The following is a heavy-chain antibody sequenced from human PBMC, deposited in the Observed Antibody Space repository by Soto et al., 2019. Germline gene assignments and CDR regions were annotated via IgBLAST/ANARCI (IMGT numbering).Heavy chain of an antibody. D-gene: IGHD6-6*01. CDR1: GFTFDDYA. V-gene: IGHV3-9*01. CDR2: ISWNSGSI. J-gene: IGHJ6*02. CDR3: AKDIGAARPYYYYGMDV. Sequence: GGSLRLSCAASGFTFDDYAMHWVRQAPGKGLEWVSGISWNSGSIGYADSVKGRFTISRDNAKNSLYLQMNSLRAEDTALYYCAKDIGAARPYYYYGMDVWGRGTTVTVSS.